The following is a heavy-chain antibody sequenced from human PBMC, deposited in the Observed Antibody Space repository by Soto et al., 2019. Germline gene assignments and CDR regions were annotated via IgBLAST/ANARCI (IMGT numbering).Heavy chain of an antibody. CDR2: IDPSDSYT. CDR1: GYSFTSYW. J-gene: IGHJ6*02. V-gene: IGHV5-10-1*01. CDR3: ASGYYGSGTPYGMDV. D-gene: IGHD3-10*01. Sequence: PGESLKISCMGSGYSFTSYWISWVRQMPGKGLEWMGRIDPSDSYTNYSPSFQGHVTISADKSISTAYLQWSSLKASDTAMYYCASGYYGSGTPYGMDVWGQGTTVTVSS.